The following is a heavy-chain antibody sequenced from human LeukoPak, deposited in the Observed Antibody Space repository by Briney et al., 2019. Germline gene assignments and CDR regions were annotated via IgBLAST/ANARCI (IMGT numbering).Heavy chain of an antibody. Sequence: QTGGSLRLSCAASGFSLTTFGMSWVRQPPGKGLEWVSGISGSGGSPNYADSVRGRFTISRDISKNTLYLQINSLRAEDTAVYYCAKRWFGESYFDYWGQGTLVTVSS. D-gene: IGHD3-10*01. CDR1: GFSLTTFG. CDR2: ISGSGGSP. CDR3: AKRWFGESYFDY. J-gene: IGHJ4*02. V-gene: IGHV3-23*01.